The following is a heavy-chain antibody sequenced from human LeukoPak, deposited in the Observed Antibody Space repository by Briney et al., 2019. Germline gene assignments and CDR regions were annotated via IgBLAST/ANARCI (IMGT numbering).Heavy chain of an antibody. Sequence: ASVKVSCKASGYTFTSYGISWVRQAPGQGLEWMGWISAYNGNTNYAQKLQGRVTMTTDTSTSTAYMELRSLRSDDTAVYYCARETYYYDSSGYYYRYYFDYWGQGTLVTVSS. CDR1: GYTFTSYG. V-gene: IGHV1-18*01. J-gene: IGHJ4*02. CDR2: ISAYNGNT. D-gene: IGHD3-22*01. CDR3: ARETYYYDSSGYYYRYYFDY.